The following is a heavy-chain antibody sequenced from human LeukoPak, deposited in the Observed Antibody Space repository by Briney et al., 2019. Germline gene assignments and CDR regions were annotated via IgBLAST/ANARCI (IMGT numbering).Heavy chain of an antibody. CDR3: AKDSAYYYDSSGYYYD. V-gene: IGHV3-74*01. D-gene: IGHD3-22*01. J-gene: IGHJ4*02. CDR2: IKSDGST. CDR1: GFTFSSYW. Sequence: GGSLRLSCAASGFTFSSYWMHWVRQIPGKGLVWVSRIKSDGSTIYADSVKGRFTISRDNAKNTVYLQMNSLRAEDTAMYYCAKDSAYYYDSSGYYYDWGQGTLVTVSS.